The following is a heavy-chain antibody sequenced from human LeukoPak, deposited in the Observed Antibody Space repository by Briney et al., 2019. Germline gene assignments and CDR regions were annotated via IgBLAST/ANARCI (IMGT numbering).Heavy chain of an antibody. CDR1: GFPFSSYW. J-gene: IGHJ6*02. D-gene: IGHD4-23*01. V-gene: IGHV3-7*05. Sequence: PGGSLRLSCATSGFPFSSYWMNWVRQAPGKGLEWVANIKHDGSEKYYVDSVKGRFTISRDNAKKSLFLQMNALRADDTAVYYCARDHYGGEPTVYRIDVWGQGTTVTVSS. CDR3: ARDHYGGEPTVYRIDV. CDR2: IKHDGSEK.